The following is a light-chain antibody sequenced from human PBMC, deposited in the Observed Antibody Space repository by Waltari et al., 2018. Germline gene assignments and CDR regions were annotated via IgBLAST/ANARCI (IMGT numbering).Light chain of an antibody. CDR2: KIF. V-gene: IGKV2-24*01. CDR1: QSLVHSDGNIY. Sequence: IVLTQTPLSSPVSLGQPASISCRSSQSLVHSDGNIYLNWLHQRPGQPPRLLIYKIFNRFSVVSDRFSGRGAGTDFTLKISRVEADDVGVYYCMQATHFPRTFGQGTRVEIK. J-gene: IGKJ1*01. CDR3: MQATHFPRT.